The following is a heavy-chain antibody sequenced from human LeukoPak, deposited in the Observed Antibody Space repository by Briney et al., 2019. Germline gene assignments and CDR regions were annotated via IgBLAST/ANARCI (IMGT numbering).Heavy chain of an antibody. Sequence: GGSLRLSCAASGFTFSSYAMSWVRQAPGKGLEWASAISGSGGSTYYADSVKGRFTISRDNSKNTLYLQMNSLRAEDTAVYYCAKTGSDIVVVPAALRYYFDYWGQGTLVTVSS. J-gene: IGHJ4*02. V-gene: IGHV3-23*01. CDR3: AKTGSDIVVVPAALRYYFDY. CDR2: ISGSGGST. CDR1: GFTFSSYA. D-gene: IGHD2-2*01.